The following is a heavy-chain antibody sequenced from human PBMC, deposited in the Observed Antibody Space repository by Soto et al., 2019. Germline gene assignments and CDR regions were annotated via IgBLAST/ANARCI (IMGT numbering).Heavy chain of an antibody. CDR1: GFTFSSYS. Sequence: EVQLVESGGGLVKPGGSLRLSCAASGFTFSSYSMNWVRQAPGKGLEWVSSISSSSSYIYYADSVKGRFTISRDNAKNSLYPQMNSLRAQDTAVYYCAGYSYGLAYWGQGTLVTVSS. D-gene: IGHD5-18*01. J-gene: IGHJ4*02. V-gene: IGHV3-21*01. CDR2: ISSSSSYI. CDR3: AGYSYGLAY.